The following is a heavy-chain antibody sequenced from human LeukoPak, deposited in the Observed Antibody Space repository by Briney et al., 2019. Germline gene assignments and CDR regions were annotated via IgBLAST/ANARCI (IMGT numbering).Heavy chain of an antibody. CDR1: GGSFSGYY. D-gene: IGHD2-21*01. CDR2: INHSGST. V-gene: IGHV4-34*01. CDR3: AREDGEMFDY. Sequence: SETLSLTCAVYGGSFSGYYWSWIRQPPGKGLEWIGEINHSGSTNYNPSLKSRVTISVDTSKNQFSLKLSSVTAADTAVYYCAREDGEMFDYWGQGILVTVSS. J-gene: IGHJ4*02.